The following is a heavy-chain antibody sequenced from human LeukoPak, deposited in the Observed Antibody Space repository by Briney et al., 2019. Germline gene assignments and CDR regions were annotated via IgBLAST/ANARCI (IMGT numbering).Heavy chain of an antibody. CDR2: ISTGGSGT. CDR1: GFTFRSYA. V-gene: IGHV3-23*01. J-gene: IGHJ4*02. CDR3: ARGPGVAVAGTDILFDY. Sequence: PGGSLRFSCTASGFTFRSYAMIWVRQAPGKGLEWVSDISTGGSGTYYADSVKGRFKISRDNSKNTLYLQMNGLRAEDTAVYYCARGPGVAVAGTDILFDYWGQGTLVTVSS. D-gene: IGHD6-19*01.